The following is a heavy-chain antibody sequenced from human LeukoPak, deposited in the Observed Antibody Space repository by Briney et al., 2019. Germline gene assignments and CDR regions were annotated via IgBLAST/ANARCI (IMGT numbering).Heavy chain of an antibody. CDR3: AKDRYIYGYLFEY. J-gene: IGHJ4*02. CDR2: ISGSGGNT. Sequence: PGGSLRLSCAASGFTFIDYAMSWVRQAPGKGLEWVSGISGSGGNTYYAGSVKGRFTISRDNSKNTLYLQMSSLRPEDTAVYYCAKDRYIYGYLFEYWGQGTPVTVSS. CDR1: GFTFIDYA. D-gene: IGHD5-18*01. V-gene: IGHV3-23*01.